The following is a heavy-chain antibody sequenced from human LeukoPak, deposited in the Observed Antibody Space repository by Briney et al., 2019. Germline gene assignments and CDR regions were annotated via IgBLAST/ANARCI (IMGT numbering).Heavy chain of an antibody. D-gene: IGHD2-2*01. CDR1: GGSFSGYY. Sequence: KSSETLSLTCAVYGGSFSGYYWSWIRQPPGKGLEWIGEINHSGSTNYNPSLKSRVTISVDTSKNQFSLKLSSVTAADTAVYYCAREEGCSSTSCYFLLDRNRNAFDIWGQGTMVTVSS. CDR2: INHSGST. CDR3: AREEGCSSTSCYFLLDRNRNAFDI. V-gene: IGHV4-34*01. J-gene: IGHJ3*02.